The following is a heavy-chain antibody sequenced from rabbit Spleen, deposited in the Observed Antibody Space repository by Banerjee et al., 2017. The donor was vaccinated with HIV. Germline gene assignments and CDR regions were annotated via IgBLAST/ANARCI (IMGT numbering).Heavy chain of an antibody. CDR1: GFDFSSGYD. Sequence: QQQLVESGGGLVKPGASLTLTCKASGFDFSSGYDMCWVRQAPGKGLELIGCIYTSSGGTYYASWVNGRFTISRSTSLNTVDLKMTSLTAADTATYFCARGPDVGYGYATYFNLWGPGTLVTVS. CDR2: IYTSSGGT. V-gene: IGHV1S43*01. CDR3: ARGPDVGYGYATYFNL. D-gene: IGHD6-1*01. J-gene: IGHJ4*01.